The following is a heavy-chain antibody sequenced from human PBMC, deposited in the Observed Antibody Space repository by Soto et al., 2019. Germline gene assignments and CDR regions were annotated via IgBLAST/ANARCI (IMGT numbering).Heavy chain of an antibody. CDR3: VKDESINWYSGHFRH. CDR1: GFTFDDYA. V-gene: IGHV3-9*01. CDR2: INWNSGSI. Sequence: LRLSCAASGFTFDDYAMRWVRQVPGKGLEWVSGINWNSGSIGYADSVKGRFAISRDNAKNSLHLQMNSLRAEDTAFYYCVKDESINWYSGHFRHWGQGTLVTVSS. J-gene: IGHJ1*01. D-gene: IGHD6-13*01.